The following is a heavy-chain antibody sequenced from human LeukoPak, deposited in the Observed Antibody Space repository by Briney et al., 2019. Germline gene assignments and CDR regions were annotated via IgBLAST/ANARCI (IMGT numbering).Heavy chain of an antibody. CDR3: ARLPGYCSSTSCYSAIDY. D-gene: IGHD2-2*01. J-gene: IGHJ4*02. CDR2: IYYSGST. CDR1: GDSIKKNTYY. Sequence: SETLSLTCTVSGDSIKKNTYYWGWIRQPPGKGLEWIGYIYYSGSTNYNPSLKSRVTISVDTSKNQFSLKLSSVTAADTAVYYCARLPGYCSSTSCYSAIDYWGQGTLVTVSS. V-gene: IGHV4-61*05.